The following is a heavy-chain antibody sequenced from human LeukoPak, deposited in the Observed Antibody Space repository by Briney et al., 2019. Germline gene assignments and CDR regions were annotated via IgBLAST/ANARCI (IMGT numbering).Heavy chain of an antibody. CDR2: ISGSGGST. V-gene: IGHV3-23*01. CDR1: GFTFSTYA. D-gene: IGHD3-10*01. J-gene: IGHJ4*02. CDR3: ANHRLVRGVITDYYFDH. Sequence: TGGSLRLSCGASGFTFSTYAMSWVRQAPGKGLEWVSTISGSGGSTSYADSVKGRFTISRDNSKNTLYLQMNSLGAEDTALYHCANHRLVRGVITDYYFDHWGQGTLVTVSS.